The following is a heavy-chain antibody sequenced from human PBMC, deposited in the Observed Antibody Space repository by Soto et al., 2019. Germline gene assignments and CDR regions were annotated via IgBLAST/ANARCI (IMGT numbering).Heavy chain of an antibody. CDR3: ASPNQGYDYVWRSYRQGGPRWFAP. CDR1: GGTFSSYA. CDR2: IIPIFGTA. J-gene: IGHJ5*02. V-gene: IGHV1-69*01. D-gene: IGHD3-16*02. Sequence: QVQLVQAGAEVKKPGSSVKVSCKASGGTFSSYAISWVRQAPGQGLEWMGGIIPIFGTANYAQKFQGRVTIPADESTSTDYMELSSVRFEETAVYYGASPNQGYDYVWRSYRQGGPRWFAPGGQGTLVTVSS.